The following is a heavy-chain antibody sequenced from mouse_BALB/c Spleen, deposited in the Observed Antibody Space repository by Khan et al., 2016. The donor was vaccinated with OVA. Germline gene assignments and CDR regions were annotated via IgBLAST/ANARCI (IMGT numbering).Heavy chain of an antibody. Sequence: EVQLQESGPGLLKPSQSLSLTCTVTGYSITSDYAWNWIRQLPGNQLEWMAYISYSGSTTHSPSLRSRISITRDTSKNQFFLQLNSVTTEDTATYYGASGRLLLRYPDYFDYWGQGTTLTVSS. D-gene: IGHD1-1*01. J-gene: IGHJ2*01. V-gene: IGHV3-2*02. CDR2: ISYSGST. CDR3: ASGRLLLRYPDYFDY. CDR1: GYSITSDYA.